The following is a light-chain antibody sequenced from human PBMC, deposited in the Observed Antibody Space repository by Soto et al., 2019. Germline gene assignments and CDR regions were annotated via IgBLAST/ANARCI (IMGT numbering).Light chain of an antibody. CDR2: DAS. J-gene: IGKJ1*01. Sequence: DIQVTQSPSTLSASVGDRVTITCRASQNINRLLAWYQQKPGKAPQLLIYDASTLESGVPSRFSGSGSGTEFTLFISRLQPDDFATYYWQQHYIQWTFGQGTKVDLK. V-gene: IGKV1-5*01. CDR3: QQHYIQWT. CDR1: QNINRL.